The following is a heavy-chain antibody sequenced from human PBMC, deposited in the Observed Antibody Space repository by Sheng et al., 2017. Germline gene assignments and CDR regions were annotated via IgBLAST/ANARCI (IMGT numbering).Heavy chain of an antibody. CDR3: AKGPYYYDSRDPPIDY. Sequence: EVQLLESGGGLVQPGGSLRLSCAASGFTFSSYAMSWVRQAPGKGLEWVSAISGSGGSTYYADSVKGRFTISRDNSKNTLYLQMNSLRAEDTAVYYCAKGPYYYDSRDPPIDYWGQGTLVTVSS. D-gene: IGHD3-22*01. J-gene: IGHJ4*02. CDR1: GFTFSSYA. V-gene: IGHV3-23*01. CDR2: ISGSGGST.